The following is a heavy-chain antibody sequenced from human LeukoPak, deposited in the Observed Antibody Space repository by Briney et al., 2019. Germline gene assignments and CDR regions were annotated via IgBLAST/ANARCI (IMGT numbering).Heavy chain of an antibody. D-gene: IGHD3-10*01. CDR2: IKKDGSEK. CDR3: ARYLLPGHYGSGNYMDV. J-gene: IGHJ6*03. CDR1: GFTFSSYW. Sequence: GGSLRLSCAASGFTFSSYWMSWVRQAPGKGLEWVANIKKDGSEKYYVDSVKGRFTISRDNAKNSLYLQMNSLRAEDTAVYYCARYLLPGHYGSGNYMDVWGKGTTVTISS. V-gene: IGHV3-7*01.